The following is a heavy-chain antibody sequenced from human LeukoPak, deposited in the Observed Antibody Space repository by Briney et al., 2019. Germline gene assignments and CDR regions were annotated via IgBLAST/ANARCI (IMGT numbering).Heavy chain of an antibody. D-gene: IGHD5-12*01. CDR2: ISSSSSYI. Sequence: GGSLRLSCAASGFTFSSYSMNWVRQAPGKGLEWVSSISSSSSYIYYADSVKGRFTISRDNAKNSLYLQMNSLRAEDTAVYYCARDPRYSGYGFDYYYYMDVWGKGTTVTVSS. V-gene: IGHV3-21*01. CDR1: GFTFSSYS. CDR3: ARDPRYSGYGFDYYYYMDV. J-gene: IGHJ6*03.